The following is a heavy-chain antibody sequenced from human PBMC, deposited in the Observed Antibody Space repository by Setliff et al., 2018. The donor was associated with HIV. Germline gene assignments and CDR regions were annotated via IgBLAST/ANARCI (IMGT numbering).Heavy chain of an antibody. CDR3: ARGPRVFDAFDI. D-gene: IGHD6-13*01. J-gene: IGHJ3*02. V-gene: IGHV3-30*03. Sequence: SLRLSCAASGFTFSNYAMNWVRQAPGKGLEWVAVISFDGTNKYQADSVRGRFTISRDNPNNTVYLQMSSLRSEDTAMYYCARGPRVFDAFDIWGQGTMVTVSS. CDR1: GFTFSNYA. CDR2: ISFDGTNK.